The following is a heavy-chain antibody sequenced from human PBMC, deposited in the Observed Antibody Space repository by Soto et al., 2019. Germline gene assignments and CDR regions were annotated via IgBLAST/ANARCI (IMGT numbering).Heavy chain of an antibody. Sequence: EVQLLESGGGLVQPGGSLRLSCAASGFTFSTFDMSWVRQAPGKGLEWVSAILGSTGNTYYADSVKGRFTIPKDNSENTLFLHMNSLRPEDTALYYCTKGAWLDYWGQGMLVTVSS. CDR2: ILGSTGNT. D-gene: IGHD3-9*01. CDR1: GFTFSTFD. V-gene: IGHV3-23*01. J-gene: IGHJ4*02. CDR3: TKGAWLDY.